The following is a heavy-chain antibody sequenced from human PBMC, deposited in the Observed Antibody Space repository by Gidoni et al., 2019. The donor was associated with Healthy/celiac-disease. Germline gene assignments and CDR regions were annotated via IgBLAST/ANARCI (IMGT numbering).Heavy chain of an antibody. CDR3: TRGHN. Sequence: EVQLVESGGALVQSGGSLRLSCAASGFNFGAHWMGWARQAPGKRREWVAYISPDGNDKDHVDSLKGRFTISRDNAKNSLYLQMNSLRAEDTAVYYCTRGHNWGQGTLVTVSS. CDR2: ISPDGNDK. J-gene: IGHJ4*02. V-gene: IGHV3-7*01. CDR1: GFNFGAHW.